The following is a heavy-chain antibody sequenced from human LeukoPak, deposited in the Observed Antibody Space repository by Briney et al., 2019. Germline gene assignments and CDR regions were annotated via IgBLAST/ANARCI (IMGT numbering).Heavy chain of an antibody. CDR1: GFTFSSYS. V-gene: IGHV3-23*01. CDR3: ARGATYGGGDY. D-gene: IGHD4-23*01. CDR2: ISGSGGST. Sequence: PGESLRLSCAASGFTFSSYSMNWVRQAPGKGLEWVSAISGSGGSTYYADSVKGRFTISRDNSKNTLYLQMNSLRAEDTAVYYCARGATYGGGDYWGQGTLVTVSS. J-gene: IGHJ4*02.